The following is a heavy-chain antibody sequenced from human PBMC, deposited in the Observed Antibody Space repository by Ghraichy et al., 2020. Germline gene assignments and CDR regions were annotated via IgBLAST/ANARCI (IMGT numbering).Heavy chain of an antibody. Sequence: LNISCAASGFPFSDYYMSWIRQAPGKGLEWVSNISSSSSDINYADSVRGRFTISRDNAKNSLYLQMNSLGPEDTAVYYCARVSGDFSYHYYMDVCGKGTTVTVSS. D-gene: IGHD1-26*01. J-gene: IGHJ6*03. CDR1: GFPFSDYY. CDR2: ISSSSSDI. V-gene: IGHV3-11*05. CDR3: ARVSGDFSYHYYMDV.